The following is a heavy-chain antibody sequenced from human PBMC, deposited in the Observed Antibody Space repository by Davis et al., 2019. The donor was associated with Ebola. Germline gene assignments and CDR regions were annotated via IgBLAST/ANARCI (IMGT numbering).Heavy chain of an antibody. Sequence: PSETLSLTCGVSGGSVSTSYSWGWVRQPPGKGLEWIVGVFSTGNSYYNPSLKSRVTISVETSKNQFSLRLRSVTAADTAVYYCARGSVKMDSWGQGILVTVSS. J-gene: IGHJ4*02. CDR2: VFSTGNS. V-gene: IGHV4-39*01. CDR3: ARGSVKMDS. D-gene: IGHD3-22*01. CDR1: GGSVSTSYS.